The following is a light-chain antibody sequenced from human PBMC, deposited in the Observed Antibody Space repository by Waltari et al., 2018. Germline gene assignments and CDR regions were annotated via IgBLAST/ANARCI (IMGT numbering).Light chain of an antibody. J-gene: IGLJ3*02. CDR1: SSDVGAYDF. Sequence: QSALTQPASVSGSPRQSITISCTGTSSDVGAYDFVAWYQQHPGKAPKLMMYDVSNRPSGVSNRFSGSKSGNTASLTISGLQAEDEADYYCSSYTSSITVMFGGGTKVTVL. CDR2: DVS. V-gene: IGLV2-14*01. CDR3: SSYTSSITVM.